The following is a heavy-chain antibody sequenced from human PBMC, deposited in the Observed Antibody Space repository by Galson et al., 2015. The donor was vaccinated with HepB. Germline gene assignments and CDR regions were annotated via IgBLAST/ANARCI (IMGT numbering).Heavy chain of an antibody. CDR3: ARDLFGGDNWFDP. D-gene: IGHD3-10*01. Sequence: SLRLSCAASGFTFRSYWMSWVRQAPGKGLEWVASIKQDGSEKDYVDSVKGRFTISRDNAKSSLFLQMNSLRAEDTAVYYCARDLFGGDNWFDPWGQGTLVTVSS. CDR2: IKQDGSEK. V-gene: IGHV3-7*01. J-gene: IGHJ5*02. CDR1: GFTFRSYW.